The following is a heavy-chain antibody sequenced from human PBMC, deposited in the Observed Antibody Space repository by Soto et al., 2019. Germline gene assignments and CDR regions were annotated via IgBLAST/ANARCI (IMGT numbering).Heavy chain of an antibody. J-gene: IGHJ4*02. CDR3: AKGGGSYHFDY. Sequence: GALRLFFAGSGFTLSLDAISWGPQAPGRGLEWVSAISGSGGSTYFAASVKGRFTISRDNSKNTLYLQMRSLRAEDTDVYYCAKGGGSYHFDYWGQGTLVTVSS. CDR2: ISGSGGST. CDR1: GFTLSLDA. D-gene: IGHD1-26*01. V-gene: IGHV3-23*01.